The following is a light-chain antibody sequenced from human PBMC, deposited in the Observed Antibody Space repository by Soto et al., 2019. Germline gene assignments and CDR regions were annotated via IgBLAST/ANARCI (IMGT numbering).Light chain of an antibody. V-gene: IGKV3-11*01. CDR1: QSVSSY. J-gene: IGKJ5*01. Sequence: EIVLTQSPATLSLSPGERATLSFSASQSVSSYLAWYQQKPGQAPRLLIYDASNRATGIPARFSGSGSGTDFTLTISSLEPEDFAVYYCQQRSNWPGITFGQGTRLEIK. CDR3: QQRSNWPGIT. CDR2: DAS.